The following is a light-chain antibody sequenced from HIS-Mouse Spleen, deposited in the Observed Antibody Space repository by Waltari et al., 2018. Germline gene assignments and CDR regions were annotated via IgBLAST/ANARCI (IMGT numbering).Light chain of an antibody. CDR2: KDS. Sequence: SYELTQPPSVSVSPGQPARITCSGDALPKQYAYWYQQKPGQAPVLVIYKDSERPSGIPERFSGSSSGTTVTLTISGVQAEDEADYYCQSADSSGNHRVFGGGTKLTVL. J-gene: IGLJ2*01. CDR1: ALPKQY. V-gene: IGLV3-25*03. CDR3: QSADSSGNHRV.